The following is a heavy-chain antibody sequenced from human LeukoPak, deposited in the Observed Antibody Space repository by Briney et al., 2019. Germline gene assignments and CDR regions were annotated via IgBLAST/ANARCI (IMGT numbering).Heavy chain of an antibody. J-gene: IGHJ4*02. CDR2: IRYDGSNK. CDR1: GFTFSSYG. D-gene: IGHD3-10*01. Sequence: GGSLRLSCAASGFTFSSYGMHWVRQAPGKGLEWVAFIRYDGSNKYFADSVKGRFTISRDSSKNTLYLQMNSLRVDDTAVYYCVKDGTRGIRFGKIPHYFDYWGQGTLVTVSS. CDR3: VKDGTRGIRFGKIPHYFDY. V-gene: IGHV3-30*02.